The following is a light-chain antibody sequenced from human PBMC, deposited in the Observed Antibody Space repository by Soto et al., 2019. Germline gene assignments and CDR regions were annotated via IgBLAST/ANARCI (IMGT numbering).Light chain of an antibody. Sequence: DIQMTQSPSSLSASVGDRVTITCRASQSISSYLNWYQQKPGKAPKLLIYAASILQSGVTSRFSGSGSGTDFTLTISSLQPEDFATYYCQQSYSTPWTFGQGTKVEIK. CDR2: AAS. CDR3: QQSYSTPWT. CDR1: QSISSY. V-gene: IGKV1-39*01. J-gene: IGKJ1*01.